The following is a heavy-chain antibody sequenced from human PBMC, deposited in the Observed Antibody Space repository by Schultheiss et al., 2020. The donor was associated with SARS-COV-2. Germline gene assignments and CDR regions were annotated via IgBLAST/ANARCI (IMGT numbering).Heavy chain of an antibody. Sequence: GGSLRLSCAASGFTFSDYYMSWVRQAPGKGLEWVAVISYDGSNKYYADSVKGRFTISRDNSKNTLYLQMNSLRAEDTAVYYCARDPGVDGSGSSWGQGTLVTVSS. CDR2: ISYDGSNK. J-gene: IGHJ4*02. CDR3: ARDPGVDGSGSS. V-gene: IGHV3-30-3*01. CDR1: GFTFSDYY. D-gene: IGHD3-10*01.